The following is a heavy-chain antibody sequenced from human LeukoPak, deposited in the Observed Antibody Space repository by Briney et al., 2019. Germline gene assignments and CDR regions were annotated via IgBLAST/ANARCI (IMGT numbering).Heavy chain of an antibody. CDR2: IIPIFGTA. Sequence: GASVTVSFTSSGCTFSSYAISWVRQAPGQGLEWMGGIIPIFGTANYAQKFQGRVTITTDESTSTAYMELSSLRSEDTAVYYCARGKDIVVVPAALPWFDPWGQGTLVTVSS. J-gene: IGHJ5*02. V-gene: IGHV1-69*05. CDR1: GCTFSSYA. CDR3: ARGKDIVVVPAALPWFDP. D-gene: IGHD2-2*01.